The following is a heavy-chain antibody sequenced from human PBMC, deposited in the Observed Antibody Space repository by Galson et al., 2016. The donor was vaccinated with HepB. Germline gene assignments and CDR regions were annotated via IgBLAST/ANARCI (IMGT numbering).Heavy chain of an antibody. CDR2: VDHIFETT. Sequence: SVKVSCKASGGTFLGFVISWVRQAPGQGLEWIGTVDHIFETTYYAQKFQGRVIISADGSAATASLEVNSLTFDDTALYYCATGLYWVADGYKNGPFESWGQGTLVTVSS. D-gene: IGHD5-24*01. CDR3: ATGLYWVADGYKNGPFES. V-gene: IGHV1-69*13. J-gene: IGHJ4*02. CDR1: GGTFLGFV.